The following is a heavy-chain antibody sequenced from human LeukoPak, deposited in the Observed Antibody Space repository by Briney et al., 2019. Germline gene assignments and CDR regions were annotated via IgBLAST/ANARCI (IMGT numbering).Heavy chain of an antibody. V-gene: IGHV3-33*08. D-gene: IGHD6-19*01. CDR3: ARYYSGGFDY. CDR2: IWYDGSNK. Sequence: GGSLRLSCAASGFTFSDYAMHWVRQAPGKGLDWVAVIWYDGSNKYYADSVKGRFTISRDNSKNTVYLQMNSLRVDDTAVYYCARYYSGGFDYWGQGTLVTVSS. CDR1: GFTFSDYA. J-gene: IGHJ4*02.